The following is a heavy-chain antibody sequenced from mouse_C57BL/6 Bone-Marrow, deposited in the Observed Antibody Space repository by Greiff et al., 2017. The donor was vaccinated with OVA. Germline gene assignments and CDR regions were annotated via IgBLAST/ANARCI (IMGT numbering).Heavy chain of an antibody. Sequence: QVQLQQSGAELVRPGSSVKLSCKASGYTFTSYWMDWVKQRPGQGLEWIGNIYPSDSETHYNQKFKDKATLTVDKSSSTAYMQLSSLTSEDSAVYYCASGGLPAWFAYWGQGTLVTVSA. CDR1: GYTFTSYW. CDR3: ASGGLPAWFAY. CDR2: IYPSDSET. V-gene: IGHV1-61*01. D-gene: IGHD2-4*01. J-gene: IGHJ3*01.